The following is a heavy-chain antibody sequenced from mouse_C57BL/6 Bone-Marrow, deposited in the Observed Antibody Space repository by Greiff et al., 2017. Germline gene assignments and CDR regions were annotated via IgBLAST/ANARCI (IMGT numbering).Heavy chain of an antibody. Sequence: EVHLVESGAELVRPGASVKLSCTASGFNIKDDYMHWVKQRPEQGLEWIGWIDPENGDTEYASKFQGKATITADTSSNTAYLQLSSLTSEDTAVYYCTTGRVDYWGQGTTLTVSS. D-gene: IGHD1-1*01. CDR3: TTGRVDY. CDR2: IDPENGDT. V-gene: IGHV14-4*01. J-gene: IGHJ2*01. CDR1: GFNIKDDY.